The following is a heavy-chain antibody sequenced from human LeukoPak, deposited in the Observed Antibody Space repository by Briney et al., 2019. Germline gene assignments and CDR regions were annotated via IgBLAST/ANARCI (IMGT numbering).Heavy chain of an antibody. CDR2: ISSNGGST. V-gene: IGHV3-64*01. CDR3: ARSSGSYIGDVDY. CDR1: GFTFSSYA. D-gene: IGHD1-26*01. Sequence: GGSLRLSCAASGFTFSSYAMRWVRQAPGKGLEYVSAISSNGGSTYYANSVKGRFTISRDNSKNTLYLQMGSLRAEDMAVYYCARSSGSYIGDVDYWGQGTLVTVSS. J-gene: IGHJ4*02.